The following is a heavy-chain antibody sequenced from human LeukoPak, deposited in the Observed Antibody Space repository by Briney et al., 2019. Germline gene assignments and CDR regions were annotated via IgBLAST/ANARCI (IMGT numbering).Heavy chain of an antibody. J-gene: IGHJ6*03. CDR2: IWDDGSNK. D-gene: IGHD2-15*01. CDR3: ASTPFYCSGSSCPYYMDV. Sequence: GGSLRLSCAASGFVFSSFGMHWVRQAPGKGLEWVAAIWDDGSNKYYADPVKGRFTISRDNSKNTLYLQMNSLRAEDTAVYYCASTPFYCSGSSCPYYMDVWGKGTTVTVSS. CDR1: GFVFSSFG. V-gene: IGHV3-33*01.